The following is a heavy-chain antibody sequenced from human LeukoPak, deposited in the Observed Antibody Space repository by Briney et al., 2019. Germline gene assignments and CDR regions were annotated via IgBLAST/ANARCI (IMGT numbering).Heavy chain of an antibody. V-gene: IGHV3-23*01. D-gene: IGHD1-26*01. CDR2: MSGSGGGT. CDR3: AKSSGSYPYYFDY. J-gene: IGHJ4*02. CDR1: GFTFSSHA. Sequence: GGSLRLSCAASGFTFSSHAMTWVRQGPGKGLEWVSAMSGSGGGTYYADSVKGRFTISRDNSKNTLYLQMHSLRAEDTAVYYCAKSSGSYPYYFDYWGQGTLVTVSS.